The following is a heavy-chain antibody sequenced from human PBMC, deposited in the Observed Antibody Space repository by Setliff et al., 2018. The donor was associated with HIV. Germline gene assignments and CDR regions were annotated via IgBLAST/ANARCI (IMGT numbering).Heavy chain of an antibody. V-gene: IGHV3-23*01. D-gene: IGHD1-7*01. CDR2: ISDSGGGT. Sequence: PGGSLRLSCAASGFAFSTYAMSWVRQAPGKGLEWVSAISDSGGGTYYADSVKGRFTVSRDNSKYTLCLQMNSLRVEDTAVYYCAKNTPSIINYPYYYYMDVWGKGTTVTVSS. J-gene: IGHJ6*03. CDR1: GFAFSTYA. CDR3: AKNTPSIINYPYYYYMDV.